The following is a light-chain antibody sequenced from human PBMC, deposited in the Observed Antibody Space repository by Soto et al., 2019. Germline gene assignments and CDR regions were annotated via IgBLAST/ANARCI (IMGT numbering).Light chain of an antibody. Sequence: EIVLTQFPATLSLSPGERATLSCRASQSVSSYLAWYQQRPGQAPRHLIYDASSRATGIPARFSGSGSGTDFTLTISSLEPEDFAVYYCQQRSKWPITFGQGTRLEIK. CDR3: QQRSKWPIT. CDR1: QSVSSY. CDR2: DAS. V-gene: IGKV3-11*01. J-gene: IGKJ5*01.